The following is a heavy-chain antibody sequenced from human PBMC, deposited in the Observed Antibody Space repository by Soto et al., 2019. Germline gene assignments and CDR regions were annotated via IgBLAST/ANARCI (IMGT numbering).Heavy chain of an antibody. J-gene: IGHJ6*02. D-gene: IGHD3-3*01. CDR3: ARGLSGITIFGVVIISGMDV. V-gene: IGHV1-18*01. CDR2: ISAYNGNT. CDR1: GYTFTSYG. Sequence: VSCKASGYTFTSYGISWVRQAPGQGLEWMGWISAYNGNTNYAQKLQGRVTMTTDTSTSTAYMELRSLRSEDTAVYYCARGLSGITIFGVVIISGMDVWGQGTTVTVSS.